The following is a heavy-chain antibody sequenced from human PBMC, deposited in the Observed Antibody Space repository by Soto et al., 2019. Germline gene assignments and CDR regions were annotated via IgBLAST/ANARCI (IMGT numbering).Heavy chain of an antibody. CDR1: GGSISSYY. D-gene: IGHD4-17*01. J-gene: IGHJ4*02. CDR2: IYYSAST. Sequence: QVQLQESGPGLVKPSETLSLTCTVSGGSISSYYWSWIRQPPGKGLEWIGYIYYSASTNYNPSLKSRVTISVDTSKNQFSLKLSSVTAADTAVYYCARHEPLHGDYHYWGQGTLVTVSS. V-gene: IGHV4-59*08. CDR3: ARHEPLHGDYHY.